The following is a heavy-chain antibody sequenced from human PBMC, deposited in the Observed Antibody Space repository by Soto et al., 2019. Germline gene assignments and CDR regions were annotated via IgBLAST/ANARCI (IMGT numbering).Heavy chain of an antibody. V-gene: IGHV5-51*01. CDR3: ARRQTDRYYYYGMDV. J-gene: IGHJ6*02. CDR1: GYSFTNYW. CDR2: IYPGDSDT. Sequence: GESLKISCKGSGYSFTNYWIGWVRQMPGKGLEWMGIIYPGDSDTRYSPSFQGQVTISADKSISTAYLQWSSLKASDTAMYYCARRQTDRYYYYGMDVWGQGTTVTVSS.